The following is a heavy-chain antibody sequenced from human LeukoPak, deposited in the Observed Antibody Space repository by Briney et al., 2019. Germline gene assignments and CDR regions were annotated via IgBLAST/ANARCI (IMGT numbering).Heavy chain of an antibody. CDR3: AKIGGGSRYYYDSSGYSQPVDY. D-gene: IGHD3-22*01. J-gene: IGHJ4*02. CDR2: ISWNSGSI. CDR1: GFTSDDYA. Sequence: GRSLRLSCAASGFTSDDYAMHWVRQAPGKGLEWVSGISWNSGSIGYADSVKGRFTISRDNAKNSLYLQMNSLRAEDTASYYCAKIGGGSRYYYDSSGYSQPVDYWGQGTLVTVSS. V-gene: IGHV3-9*02.